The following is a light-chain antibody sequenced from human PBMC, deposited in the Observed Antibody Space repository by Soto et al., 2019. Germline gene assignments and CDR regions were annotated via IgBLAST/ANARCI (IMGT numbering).Light chain of an antibody. V-gene: IGKV3-20*01. CDR3: HHYDNSPPFP. Sequence: EILLTQSPGTLSLSPGERAILSCRASQSLSNRYLAWYQQMPGRAPRLLIHGASSRAAGIPERFSGSGSGKDFTLTINRLEPEEFSVYYCHHYDNSPPFPFGPGTRVDI. CDR1: QSLSNRY. J-gene: IGKJ3*01. CDR2: GAS.